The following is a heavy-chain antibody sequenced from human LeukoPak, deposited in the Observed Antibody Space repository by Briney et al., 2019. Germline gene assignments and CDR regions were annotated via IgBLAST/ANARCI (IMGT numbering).Heavy chain of an antibody. CDR3: AKARLKYCSGGSCYPASYYYGMDV. Sequence: GRSLRLSCAASGFTFSSYAMHWVRQAPGKGLEWVAVISYDGSNKYYADSVKGRFTISRDNSKNTLYLQMNSLRAEDTAVYYCAKARLKYCSGGSCYPASYYYGMDVWGQGTTVTVSS. J-gene: IGHJ6*02. CDR2: ISYDGSNK. V-gene: IGHV3-30-3*01. CDR1: GFTFSSYA. D-gene: IGHD2-15*01.